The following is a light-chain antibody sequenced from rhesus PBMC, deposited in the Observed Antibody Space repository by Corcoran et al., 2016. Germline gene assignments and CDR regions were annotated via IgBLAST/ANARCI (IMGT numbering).Light chain of an antibody. V-gene: IGLV7-71*01. CDR2: HTN. Sequence: QAVVTQEPSLTVSPGVTVTLTCGSSTGAVTSGNYPSWFQQKPGQAPRGLIYHTNTKQSWTPARFSGSLAGDKAALTLSGAQPEDEAEYYCLLYYSGAQIVFGSGTKLTVL. CDR1: TGAVTSGNY. J-gene: IGLJ6*01. CDR3: LLYYSGAQIV.